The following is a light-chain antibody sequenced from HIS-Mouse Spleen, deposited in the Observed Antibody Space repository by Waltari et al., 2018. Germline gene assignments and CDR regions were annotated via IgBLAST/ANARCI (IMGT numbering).Light chain of an antibody. CDR1: SSDVGGYHY. CDR3: SSYTSSSTWV. V-gene: IGLV2-14*01. J-gene: IGLJ3*02. CDR2: EVS. Sequence: QSALTQPASVSGSPGQSITISCTGPSSDVGGYHYVSWYQQHPGKAPKLMIYEVSNRPSGVSNRFSGSKSGNTASLTISGLRAEDEADYYCSSYTSSSTWVFGGGTKLTVL.